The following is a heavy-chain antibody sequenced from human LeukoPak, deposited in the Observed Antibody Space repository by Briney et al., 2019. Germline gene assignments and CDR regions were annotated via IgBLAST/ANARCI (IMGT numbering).Heavy chain of an antibody. CDR3: AKQFYGDYGAFSY. CDR1: GFTFTSYA. Sequence: GGSLRLSCAASGFTFTSYAMNWVGQAPGKGLDWVSVISDSGGSTYYADSVKGRFTISRDNSKNTLYLQMNSLRAEDTAVYYCAKQFYGDYGAFSYWGQGTLVTVSS. V-gene: IGHV3-23*01. D-gene: IGHD4-17*01. CDR2: ISDSGGST. J-gene: IGHJ4*02.